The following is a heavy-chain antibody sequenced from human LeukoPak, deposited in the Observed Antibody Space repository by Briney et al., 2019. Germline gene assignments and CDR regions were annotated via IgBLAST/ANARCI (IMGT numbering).Heavy chain of an antibody. J-gene: IGHJ4*02. CDR1: GFTFNNYP. Sequence: GGSLRLSCAASGFTFNNYPMHWVRRAPGKGLEGVALISYDGRKDYFAESVKGRFTMSRDNSKNTLFLQMNTLRDEDTAVYYCARRSGSYFDYWGQGTVVTVSS. CDR2: ISYDGRKD. V-gene: IGHV3-30*01. CDR3: ARRSGSYFDY. D-gene: IGHD6-6*01.